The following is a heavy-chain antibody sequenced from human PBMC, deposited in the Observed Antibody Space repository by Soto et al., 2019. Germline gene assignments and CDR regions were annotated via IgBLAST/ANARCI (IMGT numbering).Heavy chain of an antibody. D-gene: IGHD3-22*01. V-gene: IGHV4-30-4*01. J-gene: IGHJ4*02. CDR1: GGSISSGDYY. CDR2: IYYSGST. Sequence: SKTLSLTCTVSGGSISSGDYYWSWIRQPPGKGLEWIGYIYYSGSTYYNPSLKSRVTISVDTSKNQFSLKLSSVTAADTAVYYCARAGRTYYYDSSGFPPPDYWGQGTLVTVSS. CDR3: ARAGRTYYYDSSGFPPPDY.